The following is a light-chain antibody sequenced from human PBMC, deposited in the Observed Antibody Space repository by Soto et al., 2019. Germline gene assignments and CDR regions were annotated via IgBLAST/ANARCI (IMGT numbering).Light chain of an antibody. Sequence: EIGMTQSPATLSVSPGERATLSCRASQSVRSNLAWYQQKPGQAPRLLIYGASTRATGIPARFSGSGSGTEFTLTISSLQSEDFALYYCQQYNNGLTFGGGTKVEIK. CDR1: QSVRSN. CDR3: QQYNNGLT. J-gene: IGKJ4*01. CDR2: GAS. V-gene: IGKV3-15*01.